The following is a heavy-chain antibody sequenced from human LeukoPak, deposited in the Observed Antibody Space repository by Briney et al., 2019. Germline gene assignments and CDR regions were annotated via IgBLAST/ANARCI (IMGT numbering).Heavy chain of an antibody. D-gene: IGHD1-26*01. CDR3: ASVGATRMNMDV. Sequence: SETLSLTCTVSGGSISNYYWSWIRQPAGKGLEWIGRIYISGSINYNPSLKSRVTMSVDTSKNQISLKLSSVTAADTAVYYCASVGATRMNMDVWGQGTTVTVSS. V-gene: IGHV4-4*07. CDR1: GGSISNYY. J-gene: IGHJ6*02. CDR2: IYISGSI.